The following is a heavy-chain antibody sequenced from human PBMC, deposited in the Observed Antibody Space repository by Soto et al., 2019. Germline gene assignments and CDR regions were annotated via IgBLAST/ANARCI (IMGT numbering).Heavy chain of an antibody. CDR2: ISAYNGNT. Sequence: QVQLVQSGAEVKKHGASVKVSCKASGYTFTSYSISWLRQAPGQGLEWMGWISAYNGNTNYTQMLQGRVTMTTDTSTNTAYMELRRLRSDATAVYYCARAAHPADYWGQGTLVTVSS. CDR3: ARAAHPADY. CDR1: GYTFTSYS. V-gene: IGHV1-18*04. J-gene: IGHJ4*02.